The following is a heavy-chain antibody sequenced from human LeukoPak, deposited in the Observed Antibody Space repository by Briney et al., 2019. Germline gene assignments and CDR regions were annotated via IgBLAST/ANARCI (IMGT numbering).Heavy chain of an antibody. Sequence: GGSLRLSCAASGFTFSSYAMSWVRQAPGKGLEWVSGIVGSGDTTYYADSVKGRFTISRDNSKNTLYLQMNSLRAEDTAVYYCAKDLGSSGWYIDYWGQGTLVTVSS. D-gene: IGHD6-19*01. CDR1: GFTFSSYA. V-gene: IGHV3-23*01. J-gene: IGHJ4*02. CDR2: IVGSGDTT. CDR3: AKDLGSSGWYIDY.